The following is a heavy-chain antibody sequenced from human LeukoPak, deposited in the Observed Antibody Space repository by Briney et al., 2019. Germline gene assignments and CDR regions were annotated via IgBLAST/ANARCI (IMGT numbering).Heavy chain of an antibody. J-gene: IGHJ3*02. CDR2: IIPIFGTA. CDR1: GGTFSSYA. D-gene: IGHD5-24*01. Sequence: GASVKVSCKASGGTFSSYAISWVRQAPGQGLEWMGGIIPIFGTANYAQKFQGRVTITADESTSTAYMELSSLRSEDTAVYYCARDPSEMATLSYAFDIWGQGTMVTVSS. CDR3: ARDPSEMATLSYAFDI. V-gene: IGHV1-69*13.